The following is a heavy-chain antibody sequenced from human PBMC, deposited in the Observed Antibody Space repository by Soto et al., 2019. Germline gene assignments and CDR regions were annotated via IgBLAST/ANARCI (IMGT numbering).Heavy chain of an antibody. J-gene: IGHJ4*02. CDR3: AHSDYGEKGLDY. Sequence: QITLKESGPTLVKPTQTLTLTCTFSGFSLSTSGVGVGWIRQPPGKALEWLALIYWDDDKRYSPSLKSRLTITKDTSKNQVVLTMTNMDPVDTATYDCAHSDYGEKGLDYWGQGTLVTGSS. D-gene: IGHD4-17*01. CDR2: IYWDDDK. CDR1: GFSLSTSGVG. V-gene: IGHV2-5*02.